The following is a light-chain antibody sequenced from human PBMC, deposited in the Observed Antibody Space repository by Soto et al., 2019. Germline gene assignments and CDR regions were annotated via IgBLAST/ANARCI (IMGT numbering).Light chain of an antibody. CDR3: NSYTSSSTYV. V-gene: IGLV2-14*01. J-gene: IGLJ1*01. Sequence: QSALTQPASVSGSPGQSITISCTGTSSDIGDYNYVSWYQQHPGKAPKLLIYEVTNRPSGVSNRFSGSKSGNTASLTISGLQADDEADYYCNSYTSSSTYVFGTGTKLTV. CDR1: SSDIGDYNY. CDR2: EVT.